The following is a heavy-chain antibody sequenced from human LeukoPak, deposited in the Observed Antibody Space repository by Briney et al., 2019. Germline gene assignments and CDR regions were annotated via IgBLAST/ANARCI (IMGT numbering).Heavy chain of an antibody. V-gene: IGHV4-59*01. D-gene: IGHD3-16*01. CDR3: ARVEVYDYVWGSYFIDY. J-gene: IGHJ4*02. CDR1: GGSISSYY. Sequence: PSETLSLTCTVSGGSISSYYWSWIRQPPGKGLEWIGYIYYSGSTNYNPSLKSRVTISVDTSKNQFSLKLSSVTAADTAVYYCARVEVYDYVWGSYFIDYRGQGTLVTVSS. CDR2: IYYSGST.